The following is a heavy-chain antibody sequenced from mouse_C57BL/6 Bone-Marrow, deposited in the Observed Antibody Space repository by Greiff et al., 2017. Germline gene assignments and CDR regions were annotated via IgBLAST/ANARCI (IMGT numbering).Heavy chain of an antibody. J-gene: IGHJ1*03. CDR1: GYTFTSYW. D-gene: IGHD2-2*01. CDR2: IHPNSGST. Sequence: QVQLQQSGAELVKPGASVTLSCKASGYTFTSYWMHWVQQRPGQGLEWIGIIHPNSGSTNYNEKFKSKATLTVDQSSRTSYLQLSILTSEDYAVYYCARAMVTTTGFDVWGTGTTVTVSS. CDR3: ARAMVTTTGFDV. V-gene: IGHV1-64*01.